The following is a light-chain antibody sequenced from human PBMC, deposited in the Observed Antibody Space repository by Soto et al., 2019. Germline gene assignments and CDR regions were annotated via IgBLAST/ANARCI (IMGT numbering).Light chain of an antibody. CDR2: DAI. J-gene: IGKJ4*01. Sequence: EFVLTQSPGTLSLSPGERASLSCRASQSVYGTYLAWYQQKPGQAPRLLIYDAINRATGIPARFSGSGSGTDFTLTISSLEPEDFGVYYCQQRSKWVTFGRGTKVDIK. CDR3: QQRSKWVT. CDR1: QSVYGTY. V-gene: IGKV3-11*01.